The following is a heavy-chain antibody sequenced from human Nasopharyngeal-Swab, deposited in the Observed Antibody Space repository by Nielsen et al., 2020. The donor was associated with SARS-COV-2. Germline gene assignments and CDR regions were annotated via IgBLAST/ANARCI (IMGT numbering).Heavy chain of an antibody. CDR2: FDPEDGET. J-gene: IGHJ4*02. V-gene: IGHV1-24*01. CDR1: GYTLTELS. D-gene: IGHD4-23*01. CDR3: AALSYGGNSPHVI. Sequence: ATVKVSCKVSGYTLTELSMHWVRQAPGKGLEWMGGFDPEDGETIYAQKFQGRVTMTEDTSTDTAYMELSSLRSEDTAVYYCAALSYGGNSPHVIWGQGTLVTVSS.